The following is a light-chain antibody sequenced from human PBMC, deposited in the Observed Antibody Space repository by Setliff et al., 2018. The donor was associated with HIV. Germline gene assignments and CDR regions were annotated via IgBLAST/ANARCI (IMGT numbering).Light chain of an antibody. CDR2: DVS. Sequence: QSALTQPRSVSGSPGQSVTISCTGASSDVGGYKYVSWYQQRPGKAPKLMVYDVSKRPSGVPDRFSGSKSGNTASLTISGLQAEDEADYYCCSYAGSYGYVFGTGTKVTVL. J-gene: IGLJ1*01. CDR1: SSDVGGYKY. CDR3: CSYAGSYGYV. V-gene: IGLV2-11*01.